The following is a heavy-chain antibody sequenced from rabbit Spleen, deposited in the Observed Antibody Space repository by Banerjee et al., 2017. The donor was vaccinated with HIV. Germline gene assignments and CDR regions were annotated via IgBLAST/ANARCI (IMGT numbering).Heavy chain of an antibody. V-gene: IGHV1S40*01. Sequence: QSLEESGGDLVKPGASLTLTCTASGFSFSSSYYMCWVRQAPGKGLEWIACIYAGSSGSTYYASWAKGRFTISKTSSTTVTLQMTSLTAADTATYFCARDLYAGYAGYGYARGLNLWGPGTLVTVS. CDR3: ARDLYAGYAGYGYARGLNL. J-gene: IGHJ4*01. D-gene: IGHD6-1*01. CDR2: IYAGSSGST. CDR1: GFSFSSSYY.